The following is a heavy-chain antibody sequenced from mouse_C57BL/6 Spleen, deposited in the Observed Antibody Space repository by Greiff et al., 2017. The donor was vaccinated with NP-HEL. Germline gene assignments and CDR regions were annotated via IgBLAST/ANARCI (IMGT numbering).Heavy chain of an antibody. Sequence: QVHVKQSGAELVRPGTSVKMSCKASGYTFTNYWIGWAKQRPGHGLEWIGDIYPGGGYTNYNEKFKGKATLTADKSSSTAYMQFSSLTSEDSAIYYCARLKTGTGDYWGQGTTLTVSS. V-gene: IGHV1-63*01. CDR3: ARLKTGTGDY. CDR1: GYTFTNYW. J-gene: IGHJ2*01. D-gene: IGHD4-1*01. CDR2: IYPGGGYT.